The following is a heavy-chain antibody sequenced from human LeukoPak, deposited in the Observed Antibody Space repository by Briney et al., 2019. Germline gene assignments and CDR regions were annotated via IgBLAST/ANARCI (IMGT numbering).Heavy chain of an antibody. V-gene: IGHV4-34*01. J-gene: IGHJ5*02. Sequence: SETLSLTCAVYGGSFSGYYWSWIRQPPGKGLEWIGEINHSGSTNYNPSLKSRVTISVDTSKNQFSLKLSSVTAADTAVYYCARAPIPNWFDPWGQGTLVTVSS. CDR1: GGSFSGYY. CDR3: ARAPIPNWFDP. CDR2: INHSGST.